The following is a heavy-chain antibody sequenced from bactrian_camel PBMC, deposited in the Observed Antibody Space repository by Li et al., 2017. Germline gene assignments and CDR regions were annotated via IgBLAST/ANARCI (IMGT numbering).Heavy chain of an antibody. J-gene: IGHJ6*01. Sequence: QLVESGGGLVQAGGSLRLSCAASGFTFSANCVAWYRQVPGKEREGVAAIYTGRGTTYYFDSPKDRFTISTDNAKNTVYLQMNSLKPEDTAMYYCAAGPFTVAPGGPPSIRDFAYWGQGTQVTVS. CDR2: IYTGRGTT. CDR3: AAGPFTVAPGGPPSIRDFAY. CDR1: GFTFSANC. D-gene: IGHD7*01. V-gene: IGHV3S25*01.